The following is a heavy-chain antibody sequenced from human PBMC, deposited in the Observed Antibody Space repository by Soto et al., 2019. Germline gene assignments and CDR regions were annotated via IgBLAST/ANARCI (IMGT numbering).Heavy chain of an antibody. Sequence: QLQLQESGSGLVKPSQTLSLTCAVSGGSISSGGYSWSWIRQPPGKGLEWIGSIYHSGSTYFNPPLKSRVTISVDRSKNQFFLKLSSVTAADTAVYYCAAGGGLPRYYWGQGTLVTVSS. CDR1: GGSISSGGYS. J-gene: IGHJ4*02. CDR3: AAGGGLPRYY. V-gene: IGHV4-30-2*01. CDR2: IYHSGST. D-gene: IGHD5-12*01.